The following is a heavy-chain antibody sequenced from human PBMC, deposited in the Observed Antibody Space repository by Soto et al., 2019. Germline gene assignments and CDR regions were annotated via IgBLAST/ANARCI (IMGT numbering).Heavy chain of an antibody. Sequence: QLQLQESGPGLVKPSETLSLTCTVSGGSISSSSYYWGWIRQPPGKGLEWIGSIYYSGSTYYNPSPKRRAPXSXAXXKNQSPLKLSSVTAADTAVYYCASHAVHSSGFTDYWGQGTLVTVSS. D-gene: IGHD6-19*01. CDR2: IYYSGST. V-gene: IGHV4-39*01. CDR1: GGSISSSSYY. CDR3: ASHAVHSSGFTDY. J-gene: IGHJ4*02.